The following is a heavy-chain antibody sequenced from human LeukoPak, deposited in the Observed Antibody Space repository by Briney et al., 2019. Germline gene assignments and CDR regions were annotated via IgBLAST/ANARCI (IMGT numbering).Heavy chain of an antibody. CDR3: ARARKGSSKGYRWFDP. CDR1: GYTFTTYD. D-gene: IGHD6-13*01. CDR2: VTPTTGNT. J-gene: IGHJ5*02. V-gene: IGHV1-8*03. Sequence: GASVKVSCKASGYTFTTYDINWVRQAPGQGLEWMGWVTPTTGNTGYAQKFQGRVTITRDTSIGTTYLELSSLRSEDTAMYYCARARKGSSKGYRWFDPWGQGTLVTVSS.